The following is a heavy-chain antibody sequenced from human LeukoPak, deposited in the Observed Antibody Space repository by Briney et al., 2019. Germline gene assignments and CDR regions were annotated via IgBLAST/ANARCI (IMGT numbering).Heavy chain of an antibody. CDR3: ARVPIPEVLWFGEEQGGYYYYYMDV. V-gene: IGHV1-2*02. CDR2: INPNSGGT. D-gene: IGHD3-10*01. Sequence: VASVKVSCKASGYTFTGYYMHWVRQAPGQGREWMGWINPNSGGTNYAQKFQGRVTMTRETSISTAYMELRRLRSDDTAMYYCARVPIPEVLWFGEEQGGYYYYYMDVWGKGTTVTISS. J-gene: IGHJ6*03. CDR1: GYTFTGYY.